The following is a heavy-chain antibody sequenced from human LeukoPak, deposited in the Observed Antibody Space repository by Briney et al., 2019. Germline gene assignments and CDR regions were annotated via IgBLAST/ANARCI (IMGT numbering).Heavy chain of an antibody. D-gene: IGHD4/OR15-4a*01. CDR3: ARGGLWWQLQLIFDY. CDR1: GGSISSGSYY. J-gene: IGHJ4*02. Sequence: PSETLSLTCTVSGGSISSGSYYWSWIRQPAGKGLEWIGRIYTSGSTNYNPSLKSRVTISVDTSKNQFSLKLSSVTAADTAVYYCARGGLWWQLQLIFDYWGQGTLVTVSS. V-gene: IGHV4-61*02. CDR2: IYTSGST.